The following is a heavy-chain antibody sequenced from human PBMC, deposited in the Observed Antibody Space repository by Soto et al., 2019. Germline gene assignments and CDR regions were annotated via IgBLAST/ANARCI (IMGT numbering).Heavy chain of an antibody. J-gene: IGHJ4*02. CDR2: INPSGGGT. Sequence: ASVKVSCKASGYTFTSYYLHWVRQAPGQGLEWMGIINPSGGGTSYAQKFQSRVTMTIDSSTSTVYMELSSLISDDTAVYYCASCPQNCITSSPCCLFFDYWGQGTRVTVAS. V-gene: IGHV1-46*01. CDR3: ASCPQNCITSSPCCLFFDY. CDR1: GYTFTSYY. D-gene: IGHD3-10*01.